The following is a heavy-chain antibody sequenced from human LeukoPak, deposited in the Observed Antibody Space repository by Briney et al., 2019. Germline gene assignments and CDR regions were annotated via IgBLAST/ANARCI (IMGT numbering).Heavy chain of an antibody. J-gene: IGHJ4*02. CDR2: IYHNGNT. CDR1: GYSISSGYY. CDR3: ARGATASYSFDS. D-gene: IGHD1-26*01. Sequence: SETLSLTCAVSGYSISSGYYWGWIRQPPGKGLEWIGNIYHNGNTYYNPSLKSRVTISVDTSKNQFSLKLSSVTAADTAVYYCARGATASYSFDSWDQGTLVIVSS. V-gene: IGHV4-38-2*01.